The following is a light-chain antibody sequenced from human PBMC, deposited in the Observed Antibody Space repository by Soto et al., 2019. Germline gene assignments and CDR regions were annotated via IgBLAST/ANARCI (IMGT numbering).Light chain of an antibody. J-gene: IGLJ3*02. CDR3: SSYTSSSNWV. Sequence: QSVLTQPASVSGSPGQSITISCTGTSSDVGGYNYVSWYQQHPGKAPKLMIYEVSNRPSGVSNRFSGSKSGNTASLTISGLQAEDEADYYCSSYTSSSNWVFGGGTTLTVL. V-gene: IGLV2-14*01. CDR2: EVS. CDR1: SSDVGGYNY.